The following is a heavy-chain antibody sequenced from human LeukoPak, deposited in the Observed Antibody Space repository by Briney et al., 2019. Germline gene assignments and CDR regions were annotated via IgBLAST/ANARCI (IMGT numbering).Heavy chain of an antibody. Sequence: GSLRLSCAASGFTFNNFDMSWVRQAPGKGLEWVSLISGSGANTYYAASVKGRFTISRDSSRNTMYLQMSSLRAEDTAMYYCARGWLPEWGQGTLVTVSS. CDR3: ARGWLPE. CDR2: ISGSGANT. CDR1: GFTFNNFD. D-gene: IGHD6-19*01. J-gene: IGHJ4*02. V-gene: IGHV3-23*01.